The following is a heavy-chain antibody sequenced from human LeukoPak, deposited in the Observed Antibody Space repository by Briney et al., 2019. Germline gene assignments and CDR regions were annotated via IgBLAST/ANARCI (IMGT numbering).Heavy chain of an antibody. CDR2: ISSSSSYI. J-gene: IGHJ4*02. V-gene: IGHV3-21*01. CDR3: ARGYSIVGATLDY. Sequence: GGSLRLSCAASGFTFSSYSMNWVRQAPGKGLEWVSSISSSSSYIYYADSVKGRFTISRDNAKNSLYLQMNSLRVEDTAVYYCARGYSIVGATLDYWGQGTLVTVSS. D-gene: IGHD1-26*01. CDR1: GFTFSSYS.